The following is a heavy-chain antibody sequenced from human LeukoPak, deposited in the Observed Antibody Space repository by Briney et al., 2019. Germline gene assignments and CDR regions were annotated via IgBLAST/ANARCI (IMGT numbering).Heavy chain of an antibody. Sequence: ASVKVSCQASGYTFTRYYMHWVRQAPGQGLEWMGWINPNSGGTNYAQKFQGRVTMTRDTSISTAYMELSRLRSDDTAVYYCARGRLSPSGYYFDYWGQGTLVTVSS. CDR1: GYTFTRYY. D-gene: IGHD6-25*01. CDR2: INPNSGGT. V-gene: IGHV1-2*02. J-gene: IGHJ4*02. CDR3: ARGRLSPSGYYFDY.